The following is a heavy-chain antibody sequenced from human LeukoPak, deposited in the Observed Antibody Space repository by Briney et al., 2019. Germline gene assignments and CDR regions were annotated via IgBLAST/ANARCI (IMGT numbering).Heavy chain of an antibody. D-gene: IGHD5-18*01. CDR3: ARDTAMVTYWFDP. V-gene: IGHV1-2*02. CDR1: GYTLTDYY. J-gene: IGHJ5*02. CDR2: ISPNSGGT. Sequence: ASVKVSCKASGYTLTDYYMHWVRQAPGQGLEWMGWISPNSGGTNYAQNFQGRVTMTRDTSISTAYMELSRLRSDDTAVYYCARDTAMVTYWFDPWGQGTLVTVSS.